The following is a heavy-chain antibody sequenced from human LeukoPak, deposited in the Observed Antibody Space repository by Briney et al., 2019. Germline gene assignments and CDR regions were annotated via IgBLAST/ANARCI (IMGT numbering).Heavy chain of an antibody. V-gene: IGHV3-48*03. Sequence: GGSLRLSCAASGFTFSSYEMNWIRQAPGKRLEWVSYISSSGPTIYYADSVKGRFTISRDNAKNSLYLQMNSLRAEDTAVYYCARGRFGYNYDYWGQGTLVTVSS. CDR2: ISSSGPTI. CDR1: GFTFSSYE. D-gene: IGHD5-18*01. CDR3: ARGRFGYNYDY. J-gene: IGHJ4*02.